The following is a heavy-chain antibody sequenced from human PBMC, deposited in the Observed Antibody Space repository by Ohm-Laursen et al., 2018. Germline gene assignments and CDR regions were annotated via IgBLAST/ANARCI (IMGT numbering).Heavy chain of an antibody. D-gene: IGHD3-22*01. CDR1: GITFSNYG. J-gene: IGHJ4*02. CDR3: AKDGIPPSSIFSSGYPPGYFDY. Sequence: SLRLSCAASGITFSNYGVHWVRLAPGKGLEWVAVISNDGRNKMYADSVKGRFTVSRDNSKSTLYLQMNALRPEDTAVYYCAKDGIPPSSIFSSGYPPGYFDYWGQGTLVTVSS. V-gene: IGHV3-30*18. CDR2: ISNDGRNK.